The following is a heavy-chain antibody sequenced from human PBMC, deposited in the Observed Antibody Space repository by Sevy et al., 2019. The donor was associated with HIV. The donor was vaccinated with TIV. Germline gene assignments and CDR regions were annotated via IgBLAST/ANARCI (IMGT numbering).Heavy chain of an antibody. CDR1: GFPFSSYA. V-gene: IGHV3-23*01. CDR3: AKRGNGWYELDY. Sequence: GGSLRLSCAASGFPFSSYAMDWVRQAPGKGLEWVSIVSSTRETEYYADSVKGRFTISRDHSKNTVFLQMNSLRGEVTAVYYCAKRGNGWYELDYWGRGTLVTVSS. J-gene: IGHJ4*02. D-gene: IGHD6-19*01. CDR2: VSSTRETE.